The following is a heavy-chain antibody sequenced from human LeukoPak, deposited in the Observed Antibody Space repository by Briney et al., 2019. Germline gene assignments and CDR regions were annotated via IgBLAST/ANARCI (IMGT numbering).Heavy chain of an antibody. D-gene: IGHD3-3*01. CDR1: GFTFSSYA. CDR2: ISGNGGST. J-gene: IGHJ4*02. CDR3: AKTEYYDFWSGYYPHFDY. Sequence: GGSLRLSCAASGFTFSSYAMSWVRQAPGKGLEWVSAISGNGGSTYYADSVKGRFTISRDNSKNTLYLQMNSLRAEDTAVYYCAKTEYYDFWSGYYPHFDYWGQGTLVTVSS. V-gene: IGHV3-23*01.